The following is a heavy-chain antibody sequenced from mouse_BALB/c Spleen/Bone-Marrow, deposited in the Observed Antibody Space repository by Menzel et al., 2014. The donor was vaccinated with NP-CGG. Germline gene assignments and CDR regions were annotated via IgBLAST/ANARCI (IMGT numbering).Heavy chain of an antibody. V-gene: IGHV1-80*01. CDR1: GYVFSTYW. Sequence: VMLVESGAELVRPGSSVKISCKASGYVFSTYWMNWVKQRPGQGLEWIGQIYPGDGDTNYNGKFKGTATLTADKSSSTAYMQLSSLTSEDSAVYFCAGSGYGSSYDYWGQGTTLTVSS. J-gene: IGHJ2*01. CDR3: AGSGYGSSYDY. CDR2: IYPGDGDT. D-gene: IGHD1-1*01.